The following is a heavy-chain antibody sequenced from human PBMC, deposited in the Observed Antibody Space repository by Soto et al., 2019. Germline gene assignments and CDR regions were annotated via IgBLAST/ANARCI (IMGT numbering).Heavy chain of an antibody. Sequence: QVQLVESGGGVVQPGRSLRLSCAASGFTFSSYGMHWVRQAPGKGLEWVAVISYDGSNKYYADSVKGRFTISRDNSKNTLYLQMNSLRAEDTAVYYCAKDRVAWELDLDFDYWGQGTLVTVSS. V-gene: IGHV3-30*18. J-gene: IGHJ4*02. CDR1: GFTFSSYG. D-gene: IGHD1-26*01. CDR2: ISYDGSNK. CDR3: AKDRVAWELDLDFDY.